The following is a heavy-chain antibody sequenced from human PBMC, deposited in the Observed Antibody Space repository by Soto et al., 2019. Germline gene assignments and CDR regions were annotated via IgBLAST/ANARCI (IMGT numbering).Heavy chain of an antibody. D-gene: IGHD2-8*02. CDR1: GGSFSGYY. J-gene: IGHJ4*02. V-gene: IGHV4-34*01. Sequence: QVQLQQWGAGLLKPSETLSLPCAVYGGSFSGYYWTWIRQPPRTGLEWIGEINHTGSTNYNPSLKSRVTISVDTSKTPFSLKLTSVTAADTAVYYCARDKITGLFDYWGQGTLVTVSS. CDR2: INHTGST. CDR3: ARDKITGLFDY.